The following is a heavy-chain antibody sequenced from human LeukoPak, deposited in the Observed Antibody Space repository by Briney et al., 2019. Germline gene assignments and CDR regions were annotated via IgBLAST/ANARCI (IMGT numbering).Heavy chain of an antibody. V-gene: IGHV1-18*01. J-gene: IGHJ4*02. D-gene: IGHD2/OR15-2a*01. CDR1: GYTFTSYY. Sequence: ASVKVSCKTSGYTFTSYYISWVRQAPGQGLEWMAWISAYNGNTKYAQKFQGRVTMTTDTSTSTAYMELRSLRPDDTAVYYCARDVSGGLDFDYWAREPWSPSPQ. CDR2: ISAYNGNT. CDR3: ARDVSGGLDFDY.